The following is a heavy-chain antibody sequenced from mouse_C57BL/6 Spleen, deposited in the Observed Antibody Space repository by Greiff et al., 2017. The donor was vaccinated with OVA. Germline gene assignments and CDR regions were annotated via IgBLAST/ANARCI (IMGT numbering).Heavy chain of an antibody. CDR1: GYSITSGYY. CDR2: ISYDGSN. V-gene: IGHV3-6*01. J-gene: IGHJ2*01. CDR3: ARGYPFDY. Sequence: EVKLQESGPGLVKPSQSLSLTCSVTGYSITSGYYWNWIRQFPGNKLEWMGYISYDGSNNYNPSLKNRISITRDTSKNQFFLKLNSVTTEDTATYYCARGYPFDYWGQGTTHTVSS.